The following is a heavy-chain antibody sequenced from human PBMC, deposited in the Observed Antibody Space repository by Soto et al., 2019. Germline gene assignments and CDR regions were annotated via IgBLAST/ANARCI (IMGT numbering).Heavy chain of an antibody. V-gene: IGHV3-30-3*01. D-gene: IGHD6-13*01. CDR2: ISYDGSNK. Sequence: PGGSLRLSCAASGFTFSSYAMHWVRQAPGKGLEWVAVISYDGSNKYYADSVKGRFTISRDNSKNTLYLQMNSLRAEDTAVYYCARVHIAAAHYFDYWGQGTLVTVSS. J-gene: IGHJ4*02. CDR1: GFTFSSYA. CDR3: ARVHIAAAHYFDY.